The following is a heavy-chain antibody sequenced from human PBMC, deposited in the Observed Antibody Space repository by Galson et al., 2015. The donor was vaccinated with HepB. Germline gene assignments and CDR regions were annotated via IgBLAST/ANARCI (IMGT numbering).Heavy chain of an antibody. Sequence: SVKVSCKASGGTFSSYAISWVRQAPGQGLEWMGGIIPIFGTANYAQKFQGRVTITADESTSTAYMELSSLRSEDTAVYYCARFLTTRDYYYYYMDVWGKGTTVTVSS. D-gene: IGHD1-1*01. CDR3: ARFLTTRDYYYYYMDV. J-gene: IGHJ6*03. V-gene: IGHV1-69*13. CDR1: GGTFSSYA. CDR2: IIPIFGTA.